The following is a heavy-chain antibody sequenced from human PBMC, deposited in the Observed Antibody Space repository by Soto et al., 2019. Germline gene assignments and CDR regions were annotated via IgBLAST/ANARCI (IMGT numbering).Heavy chain of an antibody. Sequence: QVQLVQSGAEVKKPGASVKVSCKASGYTFTSYGISWVRQAPGQGLEWMGWISAYNGNTNYAQKLQGRVTMTTDTSTSTAYMELRSLRSDDTAVYCCARDECSSTSCYTHYYYYGMDVWGQGTTVTVSS. D-gene: IGHD2-2*02. V-gene: IGHV1-18*01. CDR3: ARDECSSTSCYTHYYYYGMDV. J-gene: IGHJ6*02. CDR1: GYTFTSYG. CDR2: ISAYNGNT.